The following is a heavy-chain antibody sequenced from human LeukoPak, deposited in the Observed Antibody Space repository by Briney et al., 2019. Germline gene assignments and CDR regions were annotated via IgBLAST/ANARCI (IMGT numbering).Heavy chain of an antibody. Sequence: GGSLRLSCAPSGFTFSSYAMHWVRQAPGKGLEYVSAISSIGGSTYYANSVKGRFTISRGNSKNSLYLQMGSLRAEDMAVYYCARDHTQYYDFWSGYSYYFDYWGQGTLVTVSS. CDR2: ISSIGGST. CDR3: ARDHTQYYDFWSGYSYYFDY. D-gene: IGHD3-3*01. V-gene: IGHV3-64*01. CDR1: GFTFSSYA. J-gene: IGHJ4*02.